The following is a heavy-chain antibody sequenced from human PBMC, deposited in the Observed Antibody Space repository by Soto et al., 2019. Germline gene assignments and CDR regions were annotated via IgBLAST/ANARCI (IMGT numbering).Heavy chain of an antibody. V-gene: IGHV4-34*01. J-gene: IGHJ6*03. CDR3: ARGYCSGGSCYRAYYYYYMDV. CDR2: INHSGST. D-gene: IGHD2-15*01. Sequence: QVQLQQWGAGLLKPSETLSLTCAVYGGSFSGYYWSWIRQPPGKGLEWIGEINHSGSTNYNPSLKSRVTISVDTSKNQFSLKLSSVTAADTAVYYCARGYCSGGSCYRAYYYYYMDVWGKGTTVTVSS. CDR1: GGSFSGYY.